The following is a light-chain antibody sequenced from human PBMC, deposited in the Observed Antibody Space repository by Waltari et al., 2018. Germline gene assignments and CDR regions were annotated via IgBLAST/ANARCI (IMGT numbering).Light chain of an antibody. CDR1: SSNIGAGHD. V-gene: IGLV1-40*01. CDR2: GNN. J-gene: IGLJ3*02. CDR3: QSFDIRLSGGVV. Sequence: QSVLTQPPSMSGAPGQRVTISCTGSSSNIGAGHDVPWYQVFPGTAPKLLIYGNNNRPPGVPDRFSGSKSDTSASLAIGGLQAEDEADYYCQSFDIRLSGGVVFGGGTKVTVL.